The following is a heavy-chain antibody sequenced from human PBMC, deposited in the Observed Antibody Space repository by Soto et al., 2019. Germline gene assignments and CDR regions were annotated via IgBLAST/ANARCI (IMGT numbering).Heavy chain of an antibody. D-gene: IGHD3-3*01. CDR3: AREPYYDFWSGQGDY. Sequence: EVQLVESGGGLVKPGGSLRLSCAASGFTFSSYSMNWVRQAPGKGLEWVSSISSSSSYIYYADSVKGRFTISRDNAKNSLYLQMNSLRAEDTAVYYCAREPYYDFWSGQGDYWGQGTLVTVSS. J-gene: IGHJ4*02. CDR1: GFTFSSYS. CDR2: ISSSSSYI. V-gene: IGHV3-21*01.